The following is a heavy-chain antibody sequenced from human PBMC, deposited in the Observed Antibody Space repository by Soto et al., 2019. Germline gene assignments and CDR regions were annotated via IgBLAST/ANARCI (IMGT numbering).Heavy chain of an antibody. D-gene: IGHD3-9*01. CDR3: AKTDTPSYDILTGYSN. CDR1: GFTFSNYA. Sequence: GGSLRLSCAASGFTFSNYAMSWVRQAPGKGLEWVSAISGSGGGRYYADYVKGRFTISRDNSKNTLYLQMNSLRAEDTAVYYRAKTDTPSYDILTGYSNWGQGTLVTVSS. CDR2: ISGSGGGR. V-gene: IGHV3-23*01. J-gene: IGHJ4*02.